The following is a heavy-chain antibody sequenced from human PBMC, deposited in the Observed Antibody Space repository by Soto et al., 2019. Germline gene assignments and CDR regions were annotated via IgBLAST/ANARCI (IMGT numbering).Heavy chain of an antibody. Sequence: PGESLKISCKGSGYSFTSYWISWVRQMPGKGLEWMGRIDPSDSYTNYSPSFQGHVTISADKSISTAYLQWSSLKASDTAMYYCARGAAAGTPPYYYYGMDVWGQGTTVTVSS. V-gene: IGHV5-10-1*01. D-gene: IGHD6-13*01. CDR3: ARGAAAGTPPYYYYGMDV. CDR1: GYSFTSYW. J-gene: IGHJ6*02. CDR2: IDPSDSYT.